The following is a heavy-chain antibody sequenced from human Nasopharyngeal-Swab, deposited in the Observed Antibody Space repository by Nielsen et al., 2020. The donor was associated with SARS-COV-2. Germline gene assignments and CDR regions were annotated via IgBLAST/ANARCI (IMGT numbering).Heavy chain of an antibody. CDR1: GFAFSTYD. J-gene: IGHJ3*02. V-gene: IGHV3-48*02. Sequence: AGTLSLTCTASGFAFSTYDMSWVRQTPGKGVEWISYISSSGRTIYYADSVRGRFTISRDNTKNSLYLQMDSLRDEDTAAYYYARVFRVCTTRDAFDIWGQGTKVIVSS. D-gene: IGHD1-26*01. CDR2: ISSSGRTI. CDR3: ARVFRVCTTRDAFDI.